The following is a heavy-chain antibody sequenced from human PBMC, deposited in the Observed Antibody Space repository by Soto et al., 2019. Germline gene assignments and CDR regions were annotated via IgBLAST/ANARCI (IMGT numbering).Heavy chain of an antibody. CDR2: IYYSGST. CDR3: ARGGPYCGGDCSSERFDY. D-gene: IGHD2-21*02. J-gene: IGHJ4*02. Sequence: PSETLSLTCTVSGGSVSSGSYYWSWIRQPPGKGLEWIGYIYYSGSTNYTPSLKSRVTISVDTSKNQFSLKLSSVTAADTAVYYCARGGPYCGGDCSSERFDYWGQGTLVTSPQ. CDR1: GGSVSSGSYY. V-gene: IGHV4-61*01.